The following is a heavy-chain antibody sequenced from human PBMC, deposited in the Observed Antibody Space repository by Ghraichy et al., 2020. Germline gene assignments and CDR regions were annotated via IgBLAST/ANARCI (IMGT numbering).Heavy chain of an antibody. CDR1: GYIFTGHY. Sequence: ASVKVSCKASGYIFTGHYMHWVRQAPGQGLEWMGWIKPDSGGTSFAQKFQRRVTMTRDTSINTAYMELSGLTSDDTAVYYCAREASVPAAAGAKNFDYWGQGTQVTVSS. D-gene: IGHD6-13*01. V-gene: IGHV1-2*02. CDR2: IKPDSGGT. J-gene: IGHJ4*02. CDR3: AREASVPAAAGAKNFDY.